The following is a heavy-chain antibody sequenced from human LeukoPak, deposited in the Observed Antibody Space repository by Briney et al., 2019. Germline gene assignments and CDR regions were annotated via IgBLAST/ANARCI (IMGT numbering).Heavy chain of an antibody. CDR2: MPYSGST. J-gene: IGHJ4*02. CDR1: GGSIRSGDYY. Sequence: PSETLSLTCTVSGGSIRSGDYYWTWIRQAPGKGLEWIGYMPYSGSTFYNATLKSRVTISVDTSKNQFSLNLSSVTAADTAVYYCARTPYNSSPDCWGQGTLVAVSS. D-gene: IGHD6-6*01. V-gene: IGHV4-30-4*08. CDR3: ARTPYNSSPDC.